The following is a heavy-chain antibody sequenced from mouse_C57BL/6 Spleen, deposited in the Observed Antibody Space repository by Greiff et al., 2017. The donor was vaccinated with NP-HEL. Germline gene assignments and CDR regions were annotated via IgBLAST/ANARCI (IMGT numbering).Heavy chain of an antibody. Sequence: GGGLVQPKGSLKLSCAASGFSFNTYAMNWVRQAPGKGLEWVARIRSKSNNYATYYADSVKDRLTISRDDSESMLYLQMNTLKTEDTAMYYCVRHDWDGYFDVWGTGTTVTVSS. CDR3: VRHDWDGYFDV. V-gene: IGHV10-1*01. D-gene: IGHD4-1*01. J-gene: IGHJ1*03. CDR1: GFSFNTYA. CDR2: IRSKSNNYAT.